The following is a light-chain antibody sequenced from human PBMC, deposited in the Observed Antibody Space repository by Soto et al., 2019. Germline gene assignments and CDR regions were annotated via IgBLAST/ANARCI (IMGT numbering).Light chain of an antibody. J-gene: IGKJ5*01. CDR1: QSIDYF. V-gene: IGKV1-39*01. CDR3: QETYSDSIT. Sequence: IQMTQSPSSRSASLGDRVTITCRASQSIDYFLNWYQHRPGKAPKLLIYVASSLQGGVPSRFSGSGSGTDVTLTISSLHKEDCATYDCQETYSDSITFGQGTRLEIK. CDR2: VAS.